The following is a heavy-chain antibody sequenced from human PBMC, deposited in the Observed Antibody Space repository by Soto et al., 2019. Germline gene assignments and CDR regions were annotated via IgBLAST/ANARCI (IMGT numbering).Heavy chain of an antibody. CDR1: GFTFSSYA. J-gene: IGHJ4*02. Sequence: GGSLRLSCAASGFTFSSYAMHWVRQAPGKGLEWVAVISFDGNKEYYADSVKGRFTISRDNSKNTLYLQMNSLKTEDTAVYYCTGVYCTDGVCYLGDYWGQGTPVTVSS. V-gene: IGHV3-30-3*01. CDR3: TGVYCTDGVCYLGDY. CDR2: ISFDGNKE. D-gene: IGHD2-8*01.